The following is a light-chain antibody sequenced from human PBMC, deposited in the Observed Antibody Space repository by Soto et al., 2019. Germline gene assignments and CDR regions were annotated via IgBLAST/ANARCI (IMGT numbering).Light chain of an antibody. Sequence: DIQMTQSPSTLSASVGDRVTITCRASQSISSWLAWYQQKPGKAPKFLIYKASSLESGVPSRFSGSVSGTEFTLTIRXLQPDNFATHYCQQYNSYWTFGQGTKVDIK. CDR1: QSISSW. CDR3: QQYNSYWT. V-gene: IGKV1-5*03. CDR2: KAS. J-gene: IGKJ1*01.